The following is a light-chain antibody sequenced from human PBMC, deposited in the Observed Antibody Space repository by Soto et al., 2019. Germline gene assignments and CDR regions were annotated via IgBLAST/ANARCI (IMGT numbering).Light chain of an antibody. Sequence: EIVLVQSPGTLSLSPGERATLSCRASQSVSSSYLAWYQQKPGQAPRLLIYGSSNRATGIPGRFSGSGSGTDFTLTISRLEPEDFAVYYCQQYGRSPPYTFGQGTRLEIK. CDR2: GSS. V-gene: IGKV3-20*01. J-gene: IGKJ5*01. CDR3: QQYGRSPPYT. CDR1: QSVSSSY.